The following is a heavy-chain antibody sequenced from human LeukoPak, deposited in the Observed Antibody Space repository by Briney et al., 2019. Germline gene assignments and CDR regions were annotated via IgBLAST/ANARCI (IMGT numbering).Heavy chain of an antibody. CDR1: GYSFTSYW. V-gene: IGHV5-51*01. CDR3: ARQGVTGPIYYYYYMDV. J-gene: IGHJ6*03. Sequence: GESLKISCKGSGYSFTSYWIGWVRQMPGKGLEWMGIIYPGDSETRYSPSFQGQVTISADKSINTAYLQWSSLKASDTAMYYCARQGVTGPIYYYYYMDVWGKGTTVTVSS. D-gene: IGHD3-9*01. CDR2: IYPGDSET.